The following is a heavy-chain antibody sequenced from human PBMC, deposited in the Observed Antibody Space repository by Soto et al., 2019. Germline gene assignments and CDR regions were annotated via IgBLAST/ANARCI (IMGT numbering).Heavy chain of an antibody. CDR1: GGTFSSYA. V-gene: IGHV1-69*13. CDR2: IIPIFGTA. Sequence: ASVKVSCKASGGTFSSYAISWVRQAPGQGLEWMGGIIPIFGTANYAQKFQGRVTITADESTSTAYMELSSLRSEETAVYYCARVAYYYDSSGYYYALYYFDYWGQGTLVTVSS. J-gene: IGHJ4*02. D-gene: IGHD3-22*01. CDR3: ARVAYYYDSSGYYYALYYFDY.